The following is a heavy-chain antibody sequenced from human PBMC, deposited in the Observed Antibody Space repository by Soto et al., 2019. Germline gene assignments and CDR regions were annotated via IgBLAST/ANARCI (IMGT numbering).Heavy chain of an antibody. CDR2: IIPLFGTT. CDR3: AAQLGFGKLSVV. Sequence: QVQVVQSGVEVRRPGSSVKVSCKASGDTFKNCVISWVRQAPGQGLEWMGGIIPLFGTTDFAQRFQGRLTSTTDESTTTAYIELSRLRSEDTATYYCAAQLGFGKLSVVWGQGTTVIVSS. V-gene: IGHV1-69*01. CDR1: GDTFKNCV. D-gene: IGHD1-1*01. J-gene: IGHJ6*02.